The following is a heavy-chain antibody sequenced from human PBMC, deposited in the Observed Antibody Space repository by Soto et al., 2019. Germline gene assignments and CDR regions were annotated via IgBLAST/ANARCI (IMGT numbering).Heavy chain of an antibody. J-gene: IGHJ4*02. CDR1: GGTFSSYA. V-gene: IGHV1-69*13. D-gene: IGHD3-22*01. Sequence: SVKVSCKASGGTFSSYAISWVRQAPGQGLEWMGGIIPIFGTANYAQKFQGRVTITAGESTSTAYMELSSLRSEDTAVYYCARWVYDSSGYYPAWGQGTLVTVSS. CDR2: IIPIFGTA. CDR3: ARWVYDSSGYYPA.